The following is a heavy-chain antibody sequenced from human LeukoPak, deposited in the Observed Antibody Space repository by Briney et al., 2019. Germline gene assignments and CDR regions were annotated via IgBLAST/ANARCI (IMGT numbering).Heavy chain of an antibody. CDR3: ATVYYFDY. V-gene: IGHV3-23*01. Sequence: GGSLRLSCAASGFTFSSYAMSWVRQASGKGLEWVSAISGSGGSTYYADSVKGRFTISRDISKNTLYLQMSSLRAEDTAVYYCATVYYFDYWGQGTLVTVSS. J-gene: IGHJ4*02. CDR2: ISGSGGST. CDR1: GFTFSSYA.